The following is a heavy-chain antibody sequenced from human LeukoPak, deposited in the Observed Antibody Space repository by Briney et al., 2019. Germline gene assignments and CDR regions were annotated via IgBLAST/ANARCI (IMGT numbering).Heavy chain of an antibody. CDR3: ARGGGGSFDY. CDR2: ISSTSGYI. CDR1: GFTFSNYS. V-gene: IGHV3-21*01. Sequence: GGSLRLSCAASGFTFSNYSMNWVRQAPGKGLEWVSSISSTSGYIFYADSVKGRFTISRDNAKNSLYLQMNSLRAEDTAVYYCARGGGGSFDYWGQGTLVTVSS. J-gene: IGHJ4*02. D-gene: IGHD3-16*01.